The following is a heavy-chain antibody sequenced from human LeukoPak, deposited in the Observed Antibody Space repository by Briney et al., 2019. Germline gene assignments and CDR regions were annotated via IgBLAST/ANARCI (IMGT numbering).Heavy chain of an antibody. CDR3: ARGPFGSGSYFDY. CDR1: GYTFTSYD. V-gene: IGHV1-8*01. Sequence: ASMTVSFKASGYTFTSYDVNWVRQATGQGLEWMGWMNPNSANTGYAQKFQGRVTMTRDTSISTAYMELSSLRSEDTAAYYCARGPFGSGSYFDYWGQGTLVTVSS. CDR2: MNPNSANT. D-gene: IGHD3-10*01. J-gene: IGHJ4*02.